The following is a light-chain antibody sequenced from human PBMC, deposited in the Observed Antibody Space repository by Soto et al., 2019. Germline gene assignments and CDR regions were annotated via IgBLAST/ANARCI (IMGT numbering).Light chain of an antibody. CDR1: QSISSSY. J-gene: IGKJ1*01. CDR3: QQYGSSSWT. V-gene: IGKV3-20*01. CDR2: GAS. Sequence: EIVLTASPGTLSLSPGKRATLSCSASQSISSSYLAWYQQRPGQAPRLLIYGASSRATGIPDRFSGSGSGTEFTLTISRLEPEDFAVYYCQQYGSSSWTFGQRTKVDI.